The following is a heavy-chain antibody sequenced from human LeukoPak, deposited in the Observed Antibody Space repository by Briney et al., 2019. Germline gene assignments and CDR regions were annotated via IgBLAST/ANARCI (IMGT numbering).Heavy chain of an antibody. Sequence: GESLKISCEGSGYRFTNNWIGWVRQMPGKGLEWMGIILPRDSETRYSPSFQGQVTISADKSISTAYLQWRSLKASDTAMYYCARHRFSYGDPGDYWGQGTLITVSS. CDR2: ILPRDSET. J-gene: IGHJ4*02. CDR1: GYRFTNNW. V-gene: IGHV5-51*01. D-gene: IGHD4-17*01. CDR3: ARHRFSYGDPGDY.